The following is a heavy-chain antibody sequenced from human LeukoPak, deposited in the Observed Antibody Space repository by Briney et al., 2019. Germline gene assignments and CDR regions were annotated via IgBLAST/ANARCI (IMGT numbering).Heavy chain of an antibody. CDR1: GFSFSSYW. V-gene: IGHV3-7*01. Sequence: PGGSLRLSCAASGFSFSSYWMSWVRQTPGKGLEWVANIKQDGSEKYYVDSVKGRFTISRDNAKKSLYLQMNSLRAEETAVYYCARDRIQLWADAFDIWAKGHWSPSLQ. J-gene: IGHJ3*02. CDR3: ARDRIQLWADAFDI. D-gene: IGHD5-18*01. CDR2: IKQDGSEK.